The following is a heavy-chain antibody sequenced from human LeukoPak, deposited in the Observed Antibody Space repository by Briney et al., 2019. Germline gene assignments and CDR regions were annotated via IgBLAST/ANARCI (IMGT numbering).Heavy chain of an antibody. Sequence: ASVKVSCKASEYTFTSYYMHWVRQAPGQGLEWMGIINPSGGSTSYAQKFQGRVTMTRDMSTSTVYMELSSLRSEDTAVYYCARDDDGSSGWYGSGYWGQGTLVTVSS. CDR2: INPSGGST. J-gene: IGHJ4*02. CDR1: EYTFTSYY. D-gene: IGHD6-19*01. V-gene: IGHV1-46*01. CDR3: ARDDDGSSGWYGSGY.